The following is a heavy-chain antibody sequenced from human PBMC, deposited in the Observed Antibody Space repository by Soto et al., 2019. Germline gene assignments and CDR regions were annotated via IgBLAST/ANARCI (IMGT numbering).Heavy chain of an antibody. J-gene: IGHJ3*02. Sequence: ASVKVSCKASGYTFTSYGISWVRQAPGQGLEWMGWISAYNGNTNYAQKHQGRVTMTTDTSTSTDYMELRSMRSDVTAVYYCARGRSSVYYYGSGSLLSAFDIWGQGTMVTVSS. CDR1: GYTFTSYG. CDR3: ARGRSSVYYYGSGSLLSAFDI. CDR2: ISAYNGNT. D-gene: IGHD3-10*01. V-gene: IGHV1-18*01.